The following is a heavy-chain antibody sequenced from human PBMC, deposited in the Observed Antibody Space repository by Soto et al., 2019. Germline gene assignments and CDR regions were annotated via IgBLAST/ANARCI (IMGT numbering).Heavy chain of an antibody. D-gene: IGHD2-15*01. V-gene: IGHV1-69*02. CDR1: GGTFSSYT. CDR2: IIPILGIA. CDR3: ARSPPRDKSENWFDP. Sequence: QVQLVQSGAEVKKPGSSVKVSCKASGGTFSSYTISWVRQAPGQGLEWMGRIIPILGIANYAQKFQGRVTITADKSTSTAYMELSSLRSEDTAVYYCARSPPRDKSENWFDPWGQGTLVTVSS. J-gene: IGHJ5*02.